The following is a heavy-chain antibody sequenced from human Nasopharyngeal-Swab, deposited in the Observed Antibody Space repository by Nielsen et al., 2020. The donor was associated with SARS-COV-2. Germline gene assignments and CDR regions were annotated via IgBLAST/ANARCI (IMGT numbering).Heavy chain of an antibody. CDR1: GGSISSGGYY. CDR3: ARDGDYYDSSGFKIYWGAFDI. CDR2: IYYSGST. Sequence: LRLSCTVSGGSISSGGYYWSWIRQHPGKGLEWIGYIYYSGSTYYNPSLKSRVTISVDTSKNQFSLKLSSVTAADTAVYYCARDGDYYDSSGFKIYWGAFDIWGQGTMVTVSS. V-gene: IGHV4-31*03. D-gene: IGHD3-22*01. J-gene: IGHJ3*02.